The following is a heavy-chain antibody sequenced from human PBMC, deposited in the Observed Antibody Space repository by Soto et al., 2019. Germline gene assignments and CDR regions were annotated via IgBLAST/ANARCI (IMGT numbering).Heavy chain of an antibody. CDR1: GFTFSSYA. D-gene: IGHD2-2*01. V-gene: IGHV3-23*01. J-gene: IGHJ4*02. CDR2: ISGSGGST. Sequence: GGSLRLSCAASGFTFSSYAMSWVRQAPGKGLEWVSAISGSGGSTYYADSVKGRFTISRDNSKNTLYLQMNSLRAEDTAVYYCAKVSPLGPSTYCSSTSCYGALDYWGQGTLVTVSS. CDR3: AKVSPLGPSTYCSSTSCYGALDY.